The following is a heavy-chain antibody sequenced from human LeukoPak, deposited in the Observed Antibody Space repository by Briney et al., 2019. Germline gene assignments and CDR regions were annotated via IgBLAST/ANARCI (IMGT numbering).Heavy chain of an antibody. CDR2: ITSSGGST. CDR1: GFSFSTFA. V-gene: IGHV3-64D*06. CDR3: VRGAPLRLGELSPLTDY. Sequence: GGSLRLSCSASGFSFSTFAMHWVRQAPGKGLEYLSGITSSGGSTYSADSVKGRFSISRDNSENTLYLQMSSLIAEDTAVYYCVRGAPLRLGELSPLTDYWGQGTLVTVSS. D-gene: IGHD3-10*01. J-gene: IGHJ4*02.